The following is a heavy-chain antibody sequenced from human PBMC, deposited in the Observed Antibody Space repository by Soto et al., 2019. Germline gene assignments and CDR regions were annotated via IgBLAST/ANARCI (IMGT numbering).Heavy chain of an antibody. V-gene: IGHV4-31*03. CDR1: GGSISSGGYY. J-gene: IGHJ5*02. CDR3: ARSLSRFLEWLSTDNWFDP. Sequence: SETLSLTCTVSGGSISSGGYYWSWIRQHPGKGLEWIGYIYYSGSTYYNPSLKSRVTISVDTSKNQFSLKLSSVTAADTAVYYCARSLSRFLEWLSTDNWFDPWGQGTLVTVSS. D-gene: IGHD3-3*01. CDR2: IYYSGST.